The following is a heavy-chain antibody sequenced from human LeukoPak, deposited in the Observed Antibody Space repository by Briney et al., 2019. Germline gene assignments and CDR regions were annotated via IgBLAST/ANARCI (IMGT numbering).Heavy chain of an antibody. V-gene: IGHV3-7*01. CDR2: MSPDGTEK. CDR1: GFTFSNSW. Sequence: PGGSLRLSCAASGFTFSNSWMSWLRQTPEKGLEWVANMSPDGTEKYYVDSVKGRFTISRDNAKNSLYLQMNSLRAEDTAVYYCARLYSSGWYSQNWFDPWGQGTLVTVSS. J-gene: IGHJ5*02. CDR3: ARLYSSGWYSQNWFDP. D-gene: IGHD6-19*01.